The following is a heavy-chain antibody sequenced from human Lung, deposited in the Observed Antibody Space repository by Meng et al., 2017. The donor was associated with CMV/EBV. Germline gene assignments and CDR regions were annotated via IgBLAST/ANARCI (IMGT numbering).Heavy chain of an antibody. Sequence: GSLRLXCAVSGGSISSSNLWTWVRQVPGKGLEWIGEIYHSGSTNYNPSLKSRVTISVDKFKNQFSLKLGSVTAADTAVYYCARIERRRILKYCGSDSSTTDYXGQGXLVTVSS. CDR1: GGSISSSNL. V-gene: IGHV4-4*02. CDR2: IYHSGST. J-gene: IGHJ4*02. CDR3: ARIERRRILKYCGSDSSTTDY. D-gene: IGHD2-21*02.